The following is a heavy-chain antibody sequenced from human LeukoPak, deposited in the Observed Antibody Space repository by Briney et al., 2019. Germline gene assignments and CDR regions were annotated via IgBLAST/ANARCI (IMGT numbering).Heavy chain of an antibody. CDR3: ARDGSSRRPFDY. D-gene: IGHD6-6*01. CDR2: IYYSGST. J-gene: IGHJ4*02. CDR1: GGSISSGGYY. Sequence: PSQTLSLTCTVSGGSISSGGYYWSWIRQHPGKGLEWIGYIYYSGSTYYNPSLKSRVTISVDTSKNQFSLKLSSVTAADTAVYYCARDGSSRRPFDYWGQGTLVTVSS. V-gene: IGHV4-31*03.